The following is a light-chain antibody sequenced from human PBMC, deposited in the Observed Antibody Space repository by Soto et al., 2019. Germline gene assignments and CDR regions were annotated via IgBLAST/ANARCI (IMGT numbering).Light chain of an antibody. J-gene: IGKJ4*01. V-gene: IGKV3-20*01. CDR1: QSVSSSY. Sequence: EIVLTQSPGTLSLSPGERATLSCRTSQSVSSSYIAWYQQRPGQAPRLLIYGASKRVTDIPDTFSGSGSGTDFTLTISRLEPEDFAVYYCQHYGSSPPLTFGGGTKVEIK. CDR2: GAS. CDR3: QHYGSSPPLT.